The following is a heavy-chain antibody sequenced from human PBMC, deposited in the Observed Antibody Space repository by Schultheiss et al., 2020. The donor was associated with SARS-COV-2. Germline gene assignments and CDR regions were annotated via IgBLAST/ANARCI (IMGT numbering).Heavy chain of an antibody. D-gene: IGHD6-19*01. J-gene: IGHJ3*02. CDR2: IYSGGST. CDR3: AREGGSGWYGDAFDI. CDR1: GFTFSDYY. V-gene: IGHV3-69-1*02. Sequence: GESLKISCAASGFTFSDYYMSWVRQAPGKGLEWVSVIYSGGSTYYADSVKGRFTISRDNAKNSLYLQMNSLRAEDTAVYYCAREGGSGWYGDAFDIWGQGTMVTVSS.